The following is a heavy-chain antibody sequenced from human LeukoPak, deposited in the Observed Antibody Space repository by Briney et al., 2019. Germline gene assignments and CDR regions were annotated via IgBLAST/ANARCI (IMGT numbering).Heavy chain of an antibody. CDR2: ISGSGGST. CDR1: GFTFSSYA. CDR3: AKDTSLYSSSWFDY. D-gene: IGHD6-13*01. Sequence: PGGTLRLSCAASGFTFSSYAMSWVRQAPGKGLEWVSAISGSGGSTYYADSVKGRFTISRDNSKNTLYLQMNSLRAEDTAVYYCAKDTSLYSSSWFDYWGQGTLVTVSS. J-gene: IGHJ4*02. V-gene: IGHV3-23*01.